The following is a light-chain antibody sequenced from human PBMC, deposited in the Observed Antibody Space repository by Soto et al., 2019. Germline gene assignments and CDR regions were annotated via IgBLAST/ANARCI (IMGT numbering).Light chain of an antibody. J-gene: IGKJ2*01. CDR2: AAS. CDR1: QSISSY. Sequence: DIQMTQSPSSLSASVGDRVTITCRASQSISSYLNWYQQKPGKAPKLLIYAASSLQSGVPSRFSGSGSGTDFTLTISSLQPEDFATYYCQQRYSTPQTLGQGTKLEIK. V-gene: IGKV1-39*01. CDR3: QQRYSTPQT.